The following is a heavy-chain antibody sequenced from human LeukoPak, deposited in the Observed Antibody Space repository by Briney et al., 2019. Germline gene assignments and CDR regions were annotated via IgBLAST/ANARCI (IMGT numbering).Heavy chain of an antibody. D-gene: IGHD5-18*01. CDR3: AKDLGGYTYVIDY. CDR1: GFAFSAYN. J-gene: IGHJ4*02. CDR2: VHHDENTK. V-gene: IGHV3-30*02. Sequence: GGSLRLSCAAFGFAFSAYNMHWVRQAPGKGLEWVAFVHHDENTKSSADSVKGRFTVSRDNSKRTVWLQMNSLRPDDTGIYYCAKDLGGYTYVIDYWGQGALVTVSS.